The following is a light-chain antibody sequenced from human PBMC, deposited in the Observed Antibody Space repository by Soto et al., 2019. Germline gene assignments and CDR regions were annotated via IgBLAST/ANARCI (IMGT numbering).Light chain of an antibody. CDR1: SGDVGSYKY. CDR2: EVN. V-gene: IGLV2-14*01. Sequence: QSVLTQPASVSGSSGQSISVSCTGSSGDVGSYKYVSWYQQHPGKAPKLIIYEVNKRPSGVSDRFSGSKSGNTASLTISGLQAEDEADYYCSSYTITSTLVIFGGGTKLTVL. CDR3: SSYTITSTLVI. J-gene: IGLJ2*01.